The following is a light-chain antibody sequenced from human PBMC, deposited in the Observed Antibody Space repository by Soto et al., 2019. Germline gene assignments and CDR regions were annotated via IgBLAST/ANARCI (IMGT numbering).Light chain of an antibody. Sequence: ETVLTQSPATLSLSPGERATLSCRASQSVSNYLAWYQQKPGQAPRLLIYDASNRATGIPARFSGSGSGTDIPLTNSRLEPEDFAVYYCQQRSNWPTFGQGTRLEIK. V-gene: IGKV3-11*01. J-gene: IGKJ5*01. CDR3: QQRSNWPT. CDR2: DAS. CDR1: QSVSNY.